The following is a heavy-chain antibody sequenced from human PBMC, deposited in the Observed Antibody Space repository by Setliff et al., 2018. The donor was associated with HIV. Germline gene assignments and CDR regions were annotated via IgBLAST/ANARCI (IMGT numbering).Heavy chain of an antibody. V-gene: IGHV4-38-2*02. J-gene: IGHJ2*01. D-gene: IGHD4-17*01. CDR2: IFHSAST. CDR1: GYSISSGYY. Sequence: PSETLSLTCAVSGYSISSGYYWGWIRQPPGKGLEWIGSIFHSASTTYNPSLKSRVTISIDTSKNQFSLKLSSVTAADTAVYYCARDGSKADYGDYQGYWYFDLWGRGTLVTVS. CDR3: ARDGSKADYGDYQGYWYFDL.